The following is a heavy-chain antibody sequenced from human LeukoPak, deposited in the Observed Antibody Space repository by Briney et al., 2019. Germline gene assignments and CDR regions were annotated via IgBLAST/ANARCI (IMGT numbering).Heavy chain of an antibody. J-gene: IGHJ6*04. CDR1: GFTFSS. D-gene: IGHD3-10*02. CDR2: ISHSSSYI. Sequence: GGSLRLSCAASGFTFSSMHWVRQAPGKGLEWVSSISHSSSYIYYADSVKGRFTISRDNAKNSLYLQMNSLRAEDTAVYYCAELGITMIGGVWGKGTTVTISS. CDR3: AELGITMIGGV. V-gene: IGHV3-21*01.